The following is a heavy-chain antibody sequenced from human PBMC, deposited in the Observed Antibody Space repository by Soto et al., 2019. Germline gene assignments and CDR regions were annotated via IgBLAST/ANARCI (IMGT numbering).Heavy chain of an antibody. Sequence: PSETLSLTCAVYGGSFGGYYWSWIRQPPGKGLEWIGEINHSGSTNYNPSLKSRVTISVDTSKNQFSLKLSSVTAADTAVYYCARGRVVVVAARHYNWFDPWGQGTLVTVSS. V-gene: IGHV4-34*01. CDR3: ARGRVVVVAARHYNWFDP. D-gene: IGHD2-15*01. CDR2: INHSGST. CDR1: GGSFGGYY. J-gene: IGHJ5*02.